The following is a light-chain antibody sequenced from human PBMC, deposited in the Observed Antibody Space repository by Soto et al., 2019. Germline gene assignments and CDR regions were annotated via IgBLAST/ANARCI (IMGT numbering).Light chain of an antibody. CDR3: AAWDDSLTVVV. V-gene: IGLV1-44*01. J-gene: IGLJ3*02. CDR2: TNN. CDR1: TSNIGRNT. Sequence: QSVLTQPPSASGTPGQRVTISCSGTTSNIGRNTVNWYQQFPGTAPKLLIYTNNQRPSGVPDRFSGSKSGTSASLAISGLQSEDEADYHCAAWDDSLTVVVFGGGTKLTVL.